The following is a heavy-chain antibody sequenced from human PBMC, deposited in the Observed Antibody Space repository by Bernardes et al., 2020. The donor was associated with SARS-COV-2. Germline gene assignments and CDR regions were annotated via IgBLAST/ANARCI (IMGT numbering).Heavy chain of an antibody. CDR2: IYRSGQT. CDR1: GYSISSGYY. Sequence: SETLSLTCAVSGYSISSGYYWGWIRQPPGRTLECIGSIYRSGQTYYNPSLKSRVTISVDMSKNQLSLKLTSVTAADTAVYYCPRDNWTPDYWGQGSLVTVSS. D-gene: IGHD1-20*01. J-gene: IGHJ4*02. CDR3: PRDNWTPDY. V-gene: IGHV4-38-2*02.